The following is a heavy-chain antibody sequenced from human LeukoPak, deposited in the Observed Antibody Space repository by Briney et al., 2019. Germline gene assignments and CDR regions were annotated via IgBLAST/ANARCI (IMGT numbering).Heavy chain of an antibody. J-gene: IGHJ6*02. D-gene: IGHD2/OR15-2a*01. CDR3: ARATSMDNYYYFYGLDL. Sequence: PGGSLRLSCAASGFSFSDYYMAWLRRAPGKGLEWLSYISSSATTIYYADSVKGRLTISRDDDKSFLYLEMSDLRVDDTAVYYCARATSMDNYYYFYGLDLWGRGTTAAASS. CDR2: ISSSATTI. CDR1: GFSFSDYY. V-gene: IGHV3-11*01.